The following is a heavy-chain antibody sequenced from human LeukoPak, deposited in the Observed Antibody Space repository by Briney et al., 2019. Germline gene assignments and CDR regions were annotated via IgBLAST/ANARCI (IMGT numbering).Heavy chain of an antibody. V-gene: IGHV1-69*13. CDR3: VMNSGYGYSAFDI. CDR1: GGAFSSYA. D-gene: IGHD5-12*01. CDR2: IIPIFGTA. J-gene: IGHJ3*02. Sequence: SVKVSCKASGGAFSSYAISWVRQAPGQGLEWMGGIIPIFGTASYAQKFQGRVTITADESTSTAYMELSSLRSEDTAMYYCVMNSGYGYSAFDIWGQGTMVTVSS.